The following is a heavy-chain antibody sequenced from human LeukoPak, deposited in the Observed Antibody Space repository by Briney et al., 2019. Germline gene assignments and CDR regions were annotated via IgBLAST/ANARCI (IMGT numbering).Heavy chain of an antibody. CDR1: GGTFSSYA. CDR2: IIPIFGTA. CDR3: AREDRCSGGSCYSNAFDI. D-gene: IGHD2-15*01. V-gene: IGHV1-69*13. Sequence: SVKVSCKASGGTFSSYAISWVRQAPGQGLEWMGGIIPIFGTANYAQKFHGRVTITADESTSTAYMELSSLRSEDTAVYYCAREDRCSGGSCYSNAFDIWGQGTMVTVSS. J-gene: IGHJ3*02.